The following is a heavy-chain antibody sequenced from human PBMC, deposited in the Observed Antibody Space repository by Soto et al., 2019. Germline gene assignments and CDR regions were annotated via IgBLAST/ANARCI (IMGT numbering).Heavy chain of an antibody. V-gene: IGHV3-30*18. D-gene: IGHD3-22*01. CDR1: VFTFISYG. CDR2: ISYDGSNK. Sequence: PGWALRLSCASSVFTFISYGMHWVRQAPGKGLEWVAVISYDGSNKYYADSVKGRFTISRDNSKNTLYLQMNSLRAEDTAVYYCAKDGLTYYYDSSGSLVWGQGTMVTVSS. J-gene: IGHJ3*01. CDR3: AKDGLTYYYDSSGSLV.